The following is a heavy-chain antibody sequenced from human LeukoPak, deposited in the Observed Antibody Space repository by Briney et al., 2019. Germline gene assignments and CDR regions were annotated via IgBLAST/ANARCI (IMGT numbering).Heavy chain of an antibody. D-gene: IGHD4-17*01. CDR2: IGGGGIN. J-gene: IGHJ4*02. CDR3: ATTTWTGKFPDYFDD. CDR1: GFNINNND. V-gene: IGHV3-53*01. Sequence: GGSLRLSCEVSGFNINNNDMSWGRQAPGKGLEWVSSIGGGGINFYADSVKGRFTISRDTSKSTVFLQMDSLRAEDTAIYYCATTTWTGKFPDYFDDWGRGTLVTVST.